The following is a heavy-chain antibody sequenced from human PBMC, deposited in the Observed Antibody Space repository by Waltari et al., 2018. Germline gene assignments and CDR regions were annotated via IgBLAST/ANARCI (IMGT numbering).Heavy chain of an antibody. Sequence: QVQLVESGGGVVQPGRSLRLSCAASGFTFSNYGMHWVRQAPGKGLEWVAGLWYDGSNKYYADSVKGRFTISRDNSKNTRYLQMNSLRAEDTAVYYCARAHCSSAACPTKLDYWGQGTLVTVSS. V-gene: IGHV3-33*01. CDR1: GFTFSNYG. CDR3: ARAHCSSAACPTKLDY. CDR2: LWYDGSNK. J-gene: IGHJ4*02. D-gene: IGHD2-2*01.